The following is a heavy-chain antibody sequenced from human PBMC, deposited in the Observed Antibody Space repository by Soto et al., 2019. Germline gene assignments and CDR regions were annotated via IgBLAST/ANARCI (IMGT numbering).Heavy chain of an antibody. D-gene: IGHD3-16*02. CDR1: GFTFSSYG. J-gene: IGHJ3*02. V-gene: IGHV3-33*06. CDR3: AKELSLEGAFDI. Sequence: QEQLVESGGGVVQPGRSLRLCCAASGFTFSSYGMHWVRQAPGKGLEWVAVIWYDGSNKYYADSVKGRFTISRDNSKNTLYLQMNSLRAEDTAVYYCAKELSLEGAFDIWGQGTMVTVSS. CDR2: IWYDGSNK.